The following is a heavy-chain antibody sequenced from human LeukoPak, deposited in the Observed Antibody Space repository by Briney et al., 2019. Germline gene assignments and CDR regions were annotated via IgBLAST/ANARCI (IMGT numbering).Heavy chain of an antibody. J-gene: IGHJ5*02. CDR2: VFYSGST. CDR1: GGSISSYY. V-gene: IGHV4-59*08. CDR3: ARHRSTSGYYNWFDP. Sequence: SETLSLTCTVSGGSISSYYWSWMRQPPGKGLEWIGYVFYSGSTNYNPSLKSRTTISVDTSNNQFSLKLSSVTAADTAVYYCARHRSTSGYYNWFDPWGQGTLVTVSS. D-gene: IGHD3-3*01.